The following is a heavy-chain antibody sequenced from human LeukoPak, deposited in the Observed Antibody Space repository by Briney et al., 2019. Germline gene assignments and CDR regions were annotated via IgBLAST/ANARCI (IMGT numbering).Heavy chain of an antibody. J-gene: IGHJ3*02. CDR1: GGSISSSSYY. V-gene: IGHV4-39*01. CDR3: ASRHNHAFDI. Sequence: SETLSLTCTVSGGSISSSSYYWGWIRQPPGKGLERIGSIYYSGTTYYYPSLRSRLTISVDTSKNQFSLTLSSVTAADTAVYYCASRHNHAFDIRGQGTMVTVSS. CDR2: IYYSGTT.